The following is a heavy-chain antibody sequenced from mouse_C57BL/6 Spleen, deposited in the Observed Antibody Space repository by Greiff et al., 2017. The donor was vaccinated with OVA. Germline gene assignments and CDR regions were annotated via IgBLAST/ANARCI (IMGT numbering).Heavy chain of an antibody. J-gene: IGHJ3*01. V-gene: IGHV1-54*01. CDR2: INPGSGGT. CDR1: GYAFTNYL. D-gene: IGHD1-3*01. Sequence: QVQLQQSGAELVRPGTSVKVSCKASGYAFTNYLIEWVKQRPGQGLEWIGVINPGSGGTNYNEKFKGKATLTADKSSSTAYMQLSSLTSEDSAVYFCASNYTDWGQGTLVTVSA. CDR3: ASNYTD.